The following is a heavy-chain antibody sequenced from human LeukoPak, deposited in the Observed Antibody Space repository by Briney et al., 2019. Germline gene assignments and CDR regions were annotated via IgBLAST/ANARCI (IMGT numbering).Heavy chain of an antibody. D-gene: IGHD6-13*01. CDR1: GYSISSGDY. CDR3: ANIAATGPPEDY. Sequence: PSETLSLTCAVSGYSISSGDYWGWIRQPPGKGLEWIGSIYHSGSTYYNPSLKSRVTISLDTSKNHFPLNLSSVTAADTAVYYCANIAATGPPEDYWGQGTLVTVSS. V-gene: IGHV4-38-2*01. CDR2: IYHSGST. J-gene: IGHJ4*02.